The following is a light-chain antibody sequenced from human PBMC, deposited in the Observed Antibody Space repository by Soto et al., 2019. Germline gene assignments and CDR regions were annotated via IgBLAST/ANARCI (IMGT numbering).Light chain of an antibody. J-gene: IGKJ4*01. CDR1: QDISDY. Sequence: DIQLTQSPSFLSASVGDRFTITCRASQDISDYLAWYQQRPGKAPKLLIYAASTLESGVPSRFSGSGSGTEFTLTISSLQPEEVATDAWQQLNSYPPTVGGGTKVEIK. CDR2: AAS. V-gene: IGKV1-9*01. CDR3: QQLNSYPPT.